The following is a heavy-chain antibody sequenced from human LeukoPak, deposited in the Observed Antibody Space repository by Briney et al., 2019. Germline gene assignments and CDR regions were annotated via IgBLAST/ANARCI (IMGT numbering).Heavy chain of an antibody. Sequence: ASVKVSCKASGYTFTSYGISWVRQAPGQGLEWMGWISAYNGHTNYAQKFQGRVTMTTDTSTSTAYMELRSLRSDDTAVYYCARDLEYYYDSSGYYAVDYWGQGTLVTVSS. D-gene: IGHD3-22*01. CDR3: ARDLEYYYDSSGYYAVDY. CDR1: GYTFTSYG. V-gene: IGHV1-18*01. CDR2: ISAYNGHT. J-gene: IGHJ4*02.